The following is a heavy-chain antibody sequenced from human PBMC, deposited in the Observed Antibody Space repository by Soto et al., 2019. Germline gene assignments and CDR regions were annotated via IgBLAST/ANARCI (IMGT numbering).Heavy chain of an antibody. V-gene: IGHV3-21*01. CDR3: ASPGWFDP. Sequence: GGSLRLSCAASGFTFSSYSMNWVRQAPGKGLEWVSSIGTSSTYIYYADSVKGRFTISRDNAKNSLYLQMNSLRADDTAVYYCASPGWFDPWGQGTLVTVSS. CDR2: IGTSSTYI. CDR1: GFTFSSYS. J-gene: IGHJ5*02.